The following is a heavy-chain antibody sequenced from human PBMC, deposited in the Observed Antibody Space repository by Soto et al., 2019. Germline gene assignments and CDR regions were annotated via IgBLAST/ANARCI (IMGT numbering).Heavy chain of an antibody. CDR2: IYYSGST. CDR1: AGSLSSCDYY. CDR3: ARGLRITIFGVVIEYYRIDV. D-gene: IGHD3-3*01. V-gene: IGHV4-30-4*01. J-gene: IGHJ6*02. Sequence: HAIPGSAGSLSSCDYYWSWIRQPPVKVLEWIGYIYYSGSTYYNPSLKSRVTISVETSKNQFSLKLSSVTAADTAVYDCARGLRITIFGVVIEYYRIDVRRQGPTVT.